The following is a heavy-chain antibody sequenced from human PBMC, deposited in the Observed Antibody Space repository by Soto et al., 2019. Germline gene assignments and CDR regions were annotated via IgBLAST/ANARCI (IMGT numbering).Heavy chain of an antibody. CDR2: ITPDGSTT. D-gene: IGHD6-19*01. V-gene: IGHV3-74*01. CDR3: TSLSIAVAHFAFDL. CDR1: GFTFSGHW. Sequence: EVQLVESGGGVVQPGGSLRLSCAASGFTFSGHWMHWVRQAPGEGLVWVSRITPDGSTTDYADSVKGRFSISRDTAKNMVYLQMNSLRVEDTAVYYCTSLSIAVAHFAFDLWGQGTLVTVSS. J-gene: IGHJ3*01.